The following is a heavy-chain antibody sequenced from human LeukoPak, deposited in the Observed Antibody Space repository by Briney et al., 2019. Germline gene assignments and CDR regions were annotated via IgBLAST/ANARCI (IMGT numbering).Heavy chain of an antibody. CDR3: AKDAQPSSIAAAVPLYNWFDP. CDR2: ISGSGGST. CDR1: GFTFSSYA. D-gene: IGHD6-13*01. Sequence: GGSLRLSCAASGFTFSSYAMSWVRQAPGKGLEWVSAISGSGGSTYYADSVKGRFTISRDNSKNTLYLQMNSLRAEDTAVYYCAKDAQPSSIAAAVPLYNWFDPWGQGTLVTVSS. V-gene: IGHV3-23*01. J-gene: IGHJ5*02.